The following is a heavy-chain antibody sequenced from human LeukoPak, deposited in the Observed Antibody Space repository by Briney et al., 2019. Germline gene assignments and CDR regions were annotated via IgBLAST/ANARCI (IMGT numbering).Heavy chain of an antibody. Sequence: SETLSLTCTVSGGSVSSYYWSWIRQPPGRGLEWIGSLYYSGSTNYNPSLRSRVTISVDTSKNQFSLKVTSVTAADTAVYFCAKDSTIGGYYFDYWGQGTLVTVSS. CDR2: LYYSGST. D-gene: IGHD3-10*01. V-gene: IGHV4-59*02. CDR1: GGSVSSYY. J-gene: IGHJ4*02. CDR3: AKDSTIGGYYFDY.